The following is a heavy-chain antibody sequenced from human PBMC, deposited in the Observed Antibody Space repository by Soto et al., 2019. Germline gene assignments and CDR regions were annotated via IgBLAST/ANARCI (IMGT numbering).Heavy chain of an antibody. D-gene: IGHD6-19*01. V-gene: IGHV3-9*01. J-gene: IGHJ4*02. CDR2: ISWNSGSI. CDR1: GFTFDDYA. Sequence: GGSLRLSCAASGFTFDDYAMHWVRQAPGKGLEWVSGISWNSGSIGYADSVKGRFTISRDNAKNSLYLQMNSLRAEDTALYYCAKDGRVVYSSGWSPGNYFDYWGQGTLVTVSS. CDR3: AKDGRVVYSSGWSPGNYFDY.